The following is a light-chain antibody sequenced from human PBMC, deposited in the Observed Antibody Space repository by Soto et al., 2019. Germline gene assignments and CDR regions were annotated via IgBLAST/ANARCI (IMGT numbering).Light chain of an antibody. CDR2: LGS. CDR1: QSLLHTIGYNY. V-gene: IGKV2-28*01. J-gene: IGKJ5*01. CDR3: MQALQAPVT. Sequence: DIVMTQSPLSLPVTPGEPASISCRSSQSLLHTIGYNYLDWYLQKPGQSPQLLIYLGSNRASGVSDRFSGSGSGTDFTLKISRVEAADVGVYYCMQALQAPVTFCQGTRLEIK.